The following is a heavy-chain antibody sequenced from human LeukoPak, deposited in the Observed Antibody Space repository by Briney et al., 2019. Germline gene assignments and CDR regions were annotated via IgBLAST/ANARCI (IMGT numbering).Heavy chain of an antibody. V-gene: IGHV3-21*01. J-gene: IGHJ6*02. CDR2: ISSSSSYI. D-gene: IGHD2-8*01. Sequence: PGGSLRLSCAASGFTFSSYAMSWVRQAPGKGLEWVSSISSSSSYIYYADSVKGRFTTSRDNAKNSLYLQMNSLRAEDTAVYYCASGVELSRHVWGQGTTVTVSS. CDR3: ASGVELSRHV. CDR1: GFTFSSYA.